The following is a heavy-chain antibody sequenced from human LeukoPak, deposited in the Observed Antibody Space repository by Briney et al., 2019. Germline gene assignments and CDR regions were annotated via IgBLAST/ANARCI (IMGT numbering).Heavy chain of an antibody. CDR1: GFTFSSYA. Sequence: GGSLRLSCAASGFTFSSYAMSWARQAPGKGLEWVSAISGSGGSTYYADSVKGRFTISRDNSKDTLYLQMNSLRAEDTAVYYCAKVTPVVASRYYFDYWGQGTLVTVSS. CDR2: ISGSGGST. V-gene: IGHV3-23*01. J-gene: IGHJ4*02. CDR3: AKVTPVVASRYYFDY. D-gene: IGHD4-23*01.